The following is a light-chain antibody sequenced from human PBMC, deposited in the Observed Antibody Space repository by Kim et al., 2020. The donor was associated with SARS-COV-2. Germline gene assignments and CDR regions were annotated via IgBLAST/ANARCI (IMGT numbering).Light chain of an antibody. CDR2: AAS. CDR3: QKYNSAPKT. CDR1: QGISNY. V-gene: IGKV1-27*01. Sequence: AFVGDRVTITCRASQGISNYLAWYQQKPGRVPKLLIYAASTLQSGVPSRFSGSGSGTDFTLTISSLQPEGVATYYCQKYNSAPKTFGQRTKVEIK. J-gene: IGKJ1*01.